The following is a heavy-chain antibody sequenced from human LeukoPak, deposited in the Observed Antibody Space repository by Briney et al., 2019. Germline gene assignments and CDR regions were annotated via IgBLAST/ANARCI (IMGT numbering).Heavy chain of an antibody. CDR3: ATTSMYGDYVAFAFAH. V-gene: IGHV1-69*05. D-gene: IGHD4-17*01. CDR2: IIPMFGTT. Sequence: SVRVSCKASGGTLSNYALSWVRQAPGQGLEWMGGIIPMFGTTKYAQEFQGRVTITTDESTRTAYMELSSLRSEDTAVVYCATTSMYGDYVAFAFAHWGQGTLVTVSS. J-gene: IGHJ4*02. CDR1: GGTLSNYA.